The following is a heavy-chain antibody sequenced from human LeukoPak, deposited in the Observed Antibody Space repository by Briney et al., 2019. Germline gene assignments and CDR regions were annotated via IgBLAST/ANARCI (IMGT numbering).Heavy chain of an antibody. V-gene: IGHV3-23*01. J-gene: IGHJ4*02. Sequence: PGGSLRLSCAASGFTFSSYAMSCVRQAPGKGLEWVSAICGSGGSTYYADSVKGRFTITRDNSKNTLYLQMNSLRAEDTAVYYCAKDSSGWYYWGQGTLVTVSS. CDR2: ICGSGGST. D-gene: IGHD6-19*01. CDR1: GFTFSSYA. CDR3: AKDSSGWYY.